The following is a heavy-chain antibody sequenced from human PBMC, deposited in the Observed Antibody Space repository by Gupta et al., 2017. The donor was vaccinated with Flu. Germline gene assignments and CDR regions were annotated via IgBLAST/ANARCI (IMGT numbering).Heavy chain of an antibody. CDR1: GGSFSGYY. V-gene: IGHV4-34*01. CDR2: INHSGST. CDR3: ARGVRTYHLPDTREGAFDI. D-gene: IGHD5-18*01. J-gene: IGHJ3*02. Sequence: QVQLQQWGAGLLKPSETLSLTCAVYGGSFSGYYWSWIRQPPGKGLEWIGEINHSGSTNYNPSLKSRVTISVDTSKNQFSLKLRSVTAAETAVYYCARGVRTYHLPDTREGAFDIWGQGTMVTVSS.